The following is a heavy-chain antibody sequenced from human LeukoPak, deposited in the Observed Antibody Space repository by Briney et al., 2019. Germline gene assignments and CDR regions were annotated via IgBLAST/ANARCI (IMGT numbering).Heavy chain of an antibody. J-gene: IGHJ4*02. CDR2: IIPIFGTA. D-gene: IGHD3-3*01. CDR3: ARRRESGYFDY. CDR1: GYTFTSYY. Sequence: SVKVSCKASGYTFTSYYMHWARQAPGQGLEWMGGIIPIFGTANYAQKFQGRVTITADESTSTAYMELSSLRSEDTAVYYCARRRESGYFDYWGQGTLVTVSS. V-gene: IGHV1-69*13.